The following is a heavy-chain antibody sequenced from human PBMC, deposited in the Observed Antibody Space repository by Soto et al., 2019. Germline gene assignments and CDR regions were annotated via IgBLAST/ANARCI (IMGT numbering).Heavy chain of an antibody. CDR3: ARDSEPWLAYGGFDY. Sequence: QVQLVESGGGVVQPGRSLRLSCAPSGFTFSSYAMHWVRQAPGKGLEWVAVISYDGSNKYYADSVKGRFTISRDNSKNTLYLQMNSLRAEDTAVYYCARDSEPWLAYGGFDYWGQGTLVTVSS. CDR1: GFTFSSYA. J-gene: IGHJ4*02. D-gene: IGHD6-19*01. V-gene: IGHV3-30-3*01. CDR2: ISYDGSNK.